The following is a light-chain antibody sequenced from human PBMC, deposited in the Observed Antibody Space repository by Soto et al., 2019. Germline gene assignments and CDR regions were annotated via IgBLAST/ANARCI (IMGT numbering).Light chain of an antibody. J-gene: IGKJ1*01. CDR2: AAS. CDR1: QGISSY. CDR3: QQYYSYPRA. V-gene: IGKV1-8*01. Sequence: AIRMTQSPSSLSASTGDRVTISCRASQGISSYLAWYQKKPGKAPKLLIYAASTLQSGVPSRFSGSGSGTDFTLTISCLQSEDFATYYCQQYYSYPRAFGQGTKVDIK.